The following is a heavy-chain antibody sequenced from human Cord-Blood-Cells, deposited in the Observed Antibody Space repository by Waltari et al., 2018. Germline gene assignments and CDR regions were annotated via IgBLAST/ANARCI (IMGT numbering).Heavy chain of an antibody. J-gene: IGHJ4*02. CDR1: GGSFSGYY. V-gene: IGHV4-34*01. CDR2: INDSGST. D-gene: IGHD1-26*01. Sequence: QVQLQQWGAGLLKPSETLSLTCAVYGGSFSGYYWSWIRQPPGKGLEWIGEINDSGSTNYTPSLEVRVTISVDTSKNQVSLKLSSVTAADTAVYYCARCIVGATVDYWGQGTLVTVSS. CDR3: ARCIVGATVDY.